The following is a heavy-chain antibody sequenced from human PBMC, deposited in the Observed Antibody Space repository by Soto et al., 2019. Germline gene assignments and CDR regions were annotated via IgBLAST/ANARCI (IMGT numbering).Heavy chain of an antibody. Sequence: PGAALKISCEGCGYSVTSDWFGWVRQITGKGLEWMGIIYPGDSDTRYSPSFQGQVTISADKSISTAYLQWSSLKASDTAMYYCARFGAFSRFGELFLRDYYYGMDVWGQGTTVTVSS. D-gene: IGHD3-10*01. CDR1: GYSVTSDW. CDR2: IYPGDSDT. CDR3: ARFGAFSRFGELFLRDYYYGMDV. J-gene: IGHJ6*02. V-gene: IGHV5-51*01.